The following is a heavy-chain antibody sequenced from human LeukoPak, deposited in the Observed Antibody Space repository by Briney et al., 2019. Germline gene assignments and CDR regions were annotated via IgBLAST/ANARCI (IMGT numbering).Heavy chain of an antibody. J-gene: IGHJ4*02. CDR2: IYTSGSP. CDR1: GGSISTYY. CDR3: ARAGGYSGYASN. V-gene: IGHV4-4*07. D-gene: IGHD5-12*01. Sequence: PSETLSLTCTVSGGSISTYYWSWIRQPAGKGLEWIGRIYTSGSPKYNPSLKSRVTMSVDTSKNKLSLNVTSVNVADTAVYYCARAGGYSGYASNWGQGTLVTVSS.